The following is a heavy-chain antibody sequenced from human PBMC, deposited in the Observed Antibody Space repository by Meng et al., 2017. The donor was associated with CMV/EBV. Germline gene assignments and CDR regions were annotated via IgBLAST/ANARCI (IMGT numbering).Heavy chain of an antibody. CDR1: GFTFDDSA. V-gene: IGHV3-9*01. CDR3: AKGHSSSGFYYYYGMDV. CDR2: ISWNSGSI. J-gene: IGHJ6*02. D-gene: IGHD6-6*01. Sequence: LSLTCAASGFTFDDSAMHWVRQAPGKGLEWVSGISWNSGSIGYADSVKGRFTISRDNAKNSLYLQMNSLRAEDTALYYCAKGHSSSGFYYYYGMDVWGQGTTVTVSS.